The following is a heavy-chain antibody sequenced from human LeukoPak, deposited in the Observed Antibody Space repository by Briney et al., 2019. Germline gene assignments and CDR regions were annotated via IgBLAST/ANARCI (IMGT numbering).Heavy chain of an antibody. CDR1: GYTFTSYD. D-gene: IGHD3-10*01. Sequence: ASVKVSCKASGYTFTSYDINWVRQATGQGLEWMGWMNPNSGNTGYAQKFQGRVTITRNTSISTAYMELSSLRSEDTAVYYYARQVGFGELAKAFDIWGQGTMVTVSS. J-gene: IGHJ3*02. CDR2: MNPNSGNT. V-gene: IGHV1-8*03. CDR3: ARQVGFGELAKAFDI.